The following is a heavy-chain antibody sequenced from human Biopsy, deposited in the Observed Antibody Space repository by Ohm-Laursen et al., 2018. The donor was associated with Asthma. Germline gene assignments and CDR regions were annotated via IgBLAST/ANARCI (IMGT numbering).Heavy chain of an antibody. V-gene: IGHV3-53*01. D-gene: IGHD4-23*01. CDR3: ARAYGGSFFSGAFDI. CDR2: IYSGGGT. CDR1: GFTVSTNG. J-gene: IGHJ3*02. Sequence: SLRLSCAASGFTVSTNGMSWVRQPPGKGLEWVSVIYSGGGTYYADSVQGRVTISRDNSKNTLSLQMNSLRAEDTAVYYCARAYGGSFFSGAFDIWGQGTTVTVSS.